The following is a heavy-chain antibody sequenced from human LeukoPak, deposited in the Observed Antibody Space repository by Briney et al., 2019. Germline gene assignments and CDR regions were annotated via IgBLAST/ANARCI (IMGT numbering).Heavy chain of an antibody. D-gene: IGHD3-9*01. CDR3: ASRFDWLSSFDY. Sequence: GGSLRLSCAASGFTFSNYAMPWVRQAPGKGLEWVALISHDGSSEYYGDSMKGRFTISRDNSRNTFYLQMNSLRAEDTAVYYCASRFDWLSSFDYWGQGTLVTVSS. CDR2: ISHDGSSE. V-gene: IGHV3-30*03. CDR1: GFTFSNYA. J-gene: IGHJ4*02.